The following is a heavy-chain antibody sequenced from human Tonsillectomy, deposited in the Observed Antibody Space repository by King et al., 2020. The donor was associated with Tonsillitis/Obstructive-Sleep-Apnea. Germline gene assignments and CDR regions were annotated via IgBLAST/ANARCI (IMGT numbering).Heavy chain of an antibody. CDR1: GGSISSGAYY. CDR3: ARDRELDAFDI. CDR2: IYYSGST. D-gene: IGHD3-10*01. Sequence: VQLQESGPGLVKPSQTLSLTCAVSGGSISSGAYYWSWIRQHPGKGLEWIGYIYYSGSTYYNPSLKSRVTISVDTSKNQFSLKLISVTAADTAVYYCARDRELDAFDIWGQGTMVTVSS. J-gene: IGHJ3*02. V-gene: IGHV4-31*11.